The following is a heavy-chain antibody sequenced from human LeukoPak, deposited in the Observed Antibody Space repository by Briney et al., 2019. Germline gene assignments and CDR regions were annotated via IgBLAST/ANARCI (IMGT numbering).Heavy chain of an antibody. V-gene: IGHV4-59*01. CDR2: IYYSGST. Sequence: SETLSLTCTVSGGSISSYYWSWIRQPPGKGLEWIGYIYYSGSTNYNPSPKSRVTISVDTSKNQFSLKLSSVTAADTAVYYCARSYSSWYSYFDYWGQGTLVTVSS. D-gene: IGHD6-13*01. J-gene: IGHJ4*02. CDR3: ARSYSSWYSYFDY. CDR1: GGSISSYY.